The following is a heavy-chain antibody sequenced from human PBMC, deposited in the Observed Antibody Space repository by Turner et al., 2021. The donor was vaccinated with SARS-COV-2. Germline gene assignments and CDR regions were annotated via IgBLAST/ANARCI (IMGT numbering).Heavy chain of an antibody. CDR2: ISSSSSYI. D-gene: IGHD6-13*01. V-gene: IGHV3-21*01. J-gene: IGHJ6*02. Sequence: EVQLVESGGGLVKPGGSLRHSCAASGFTLSSYSMNWVRQAPGKGVEWVSSISSSSSYIYYADSVKGRFTISRDNAKNSLYLQMNSLRAEDTAVYYCASIAAADPKYYHYYGMDVWGQGTTVTVSS. CDR3: ASIAAADPKYYHYYGMDV. CDR1: GFTLSSYS.